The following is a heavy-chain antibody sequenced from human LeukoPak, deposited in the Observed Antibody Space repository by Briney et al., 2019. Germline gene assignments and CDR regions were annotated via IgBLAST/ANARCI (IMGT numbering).Heavy chain of an antibody. V-gene: IGHV3-23*01. D-gene: IGHD2-15*01. CDR3: ARVKRDCSGGSCYSYDY. CDR2: ISGNVDIT. CDR1: RFTSNTYA. Sequence: GGSLRLSCAASRFTSNTYAVNWVRQAPGKGLEWVSAISGNVDITYYADSVRGRFTISRDNSKNTLYLQMNSLRAEDTAVYYCARVKRDCSGGSCYSYDYWGQGTLVTVSS. J-gene: IGHJ4*02.